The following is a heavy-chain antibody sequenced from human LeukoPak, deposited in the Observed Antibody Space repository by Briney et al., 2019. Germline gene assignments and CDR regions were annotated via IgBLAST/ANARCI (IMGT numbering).Heavy chain of an antibody. CDR3: ARHVRGYCSSTSCYGQGFDY. CDR2: INHSGST. Sequence: SETLSLTCAVYGGSFSGYSWSWIRQPPGKGLEWIGEINHSGSTNYNPSLKSRVTISVDTSKNQFSLKLSSVTAADTAVYYCARHVRGYCSSTSCYGQGFDYWGQGTLVTVSS. CDR1: GGSFSGYS. V-gene: IGHV4-34*01. D-gene: IGHD2-2*01. J-gene: IGHJ4*02.